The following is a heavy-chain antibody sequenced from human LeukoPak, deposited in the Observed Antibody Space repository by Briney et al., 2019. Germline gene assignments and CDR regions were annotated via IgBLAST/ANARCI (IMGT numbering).Heavy chain of an antibody. Sequence: PSETLSLTCAVYGGSFSGYYWSWIRQPPGEGLEWIGEINHSGSTNYNPSLKSRVTISVDTSKNQFSLKLSSVTAADTAVYYCARVKGSGRYGGLQDYWGQGALVTVSS. CDR3: ARVKGSGRYGGLQDY. D-gene: IGHD6-19*01. V-gene: IGHV4-34*01. CDR2: INHSGST. CDR1: GGSFSGYY. J-gene: IGHJ4*02.